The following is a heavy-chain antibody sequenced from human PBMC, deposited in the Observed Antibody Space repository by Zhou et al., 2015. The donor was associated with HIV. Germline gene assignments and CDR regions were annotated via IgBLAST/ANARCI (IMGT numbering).Heavy chain of an antibody. D-gene: IGHD5-18*01. CDR1: GYTFTSYY. CDR2: INPSGGST. CDR3: ARDQVESRGYSYPDY. J-gene: IGHJ4*02. Sequence: QVQLVQSGAEVKKPGASVKVSCKASGYTFTSYYMHWVRQAPGQGLEWMGIINPSGGSTSYAQKFQGRVTMTRDTSTSTVYMELSSLRSEDTAVYYCARDQVESRGYSYPDYWGQGTLVTVSS. V-gene: IGHV1-46*01.